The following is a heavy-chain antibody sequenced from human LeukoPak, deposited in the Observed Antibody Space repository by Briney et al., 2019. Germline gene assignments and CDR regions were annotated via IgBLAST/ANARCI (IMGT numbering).Heavy chain of an antibody. D-gene: IGHD3-22*01. Sequence: SVKVSCKASGGTFSSYTISLVRQAPGQGLEWMGRIIPILGIANYAQKFRGRVTITADKSTSKAYMELSSLRSEGTAVYYCARWSGDSRTRDFDYWGQGTLVTVSS. J-gene: IGHJ4*02. CDR2: IIPILGIA. CDR3: ARWSGDSRTRDFDY. V-gene: IGHV1-69*02. CDR1: GGTFSSYT.